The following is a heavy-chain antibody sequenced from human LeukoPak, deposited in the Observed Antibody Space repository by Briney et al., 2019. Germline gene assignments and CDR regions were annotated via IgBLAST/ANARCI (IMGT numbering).Heavy chain of an antibody. J-gene: IGHJ4*02. V-gene: IGHV3-21*01. D-gene: IGHD6-19*01. CDR2: ISSSSSYI. CDR3: AKDLGYSSGRGDY. CDR1: GFTFSSYS. Sequence: GGSLRLSCAASGFTFSSYSMNWVRQAPGKGLEWVSSISSSSSYIYYADSVKGRFTISRDNAKNSLYLQMNSLRAEDTAVYYCAKDLGYSSGRGDYWGQGTLVTVSS.